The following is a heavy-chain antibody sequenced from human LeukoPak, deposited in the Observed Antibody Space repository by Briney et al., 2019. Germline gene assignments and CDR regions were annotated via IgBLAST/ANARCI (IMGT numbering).Heavy chain of an antibody. CDR2: FSGSGGDT. CDR3: AKSGYNRFDY. CDR1: GFTFSWNG. J-gene: IGHJ4*02. V-gene: IGHV3-23*01. D-gene: IGHD5-24*01. Sequence: GGSLRLSCAASGFTFSWNGMHWVRQAPGKGLEWVSAFSGSGGDTYYADSVKGRFTISRDNSKNTLYLQMNSLRAEDTAVYYCAKSGYNRFDYWGQGTLVTVSS.